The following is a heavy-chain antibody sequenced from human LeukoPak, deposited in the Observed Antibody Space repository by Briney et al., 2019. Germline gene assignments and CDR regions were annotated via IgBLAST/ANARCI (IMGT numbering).Heavy chain of an antibody. D-gene: IGHD3-22*01. CDR3: AREDSSGYRYWYFDL. CDR1: GGSISSSNW. CDR2: IYHSGST. J-gene: IGHJ2*01. V-gene: IGHV4-4*02. Sequence: PSETLSLTCAVSGGSISSSNWWSWVRQPPGKGLEWIGEIYHSGSTNYNPSLKSRVTISVDTSKNQFSLKLSSVTAADTAVYYCAREDSSGYRYWYFDLWGRGTLVTVSS.